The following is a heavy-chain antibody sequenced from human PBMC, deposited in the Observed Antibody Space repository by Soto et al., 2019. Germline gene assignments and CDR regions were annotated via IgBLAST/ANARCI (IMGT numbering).Heavy chain of an antibody. Sequence: SETLSLTCTVSGGSVSSCSYYWSWIRQPPGKGLEWIGYIYYSGSTNYNPSLKSRVTISVDTSKNQFSLKLSSVTAADTAVYYCASQSEYFQHWGQGTLVTVSS. CDR1: GGSVSSCSYY. J-gene: IGHJ1*01. CDR3: ASQSEYFQH. CDR2: IYYSGST. V-gene: IGHV4-61*01.